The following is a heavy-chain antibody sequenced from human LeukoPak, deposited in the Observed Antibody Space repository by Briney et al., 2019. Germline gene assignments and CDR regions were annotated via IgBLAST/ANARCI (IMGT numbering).Heavy chain of an antibody. J-gene: IGHJ3*02. Sequence: PGGSLRLSCAASGFTFSSYSMNWVRQAPGKGLEWVSYISSSSSTIYYADSVKGRFTISRDNAKNSLYLQMNSLRAEDTAVYYCAREGSSSWYPLHAFDIWGQGTMVTVSS. CDR3: AREGSSSWYPLHAFDI. CDR1: GFTFSSYS. CDR2: ISSSSSTI. D-gene: IGHD6-13*01. V-gene: IGHV3-48*04.